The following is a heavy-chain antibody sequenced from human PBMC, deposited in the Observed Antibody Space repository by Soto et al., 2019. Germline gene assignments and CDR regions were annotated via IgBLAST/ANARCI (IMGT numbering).Heavy chain of an antibody. CDR1: GFTFSSYS. V-gene: IGHV3-21*01. CDR2: ISSSSSYI. CDR3: ARDDAEYSSSSHYYYYGMDV. J-gene: IGHJ6*02. D-gene: IGHD6-6*01. Sequence: GGSLRLSCAASGFTFSSYSMNWVRQAPGKGLEWVSSISSSSSYIYYADSVKGRFTISRDNAKNSLYLQMNSLRAEDTAVYYCARDDAEYSSSSHYYYYGMDVWGQGTTVTVSS.